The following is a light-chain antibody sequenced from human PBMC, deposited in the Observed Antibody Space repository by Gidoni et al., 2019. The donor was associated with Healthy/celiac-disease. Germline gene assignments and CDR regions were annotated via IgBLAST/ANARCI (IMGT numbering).Light chain of an antibody. CDR3: QQSYSTPIT. Sequence: DIQMTQSPSSLSASVGDRVTITCRASQSISSYFNWYQQKPGKAPKLLIYAASSLQSGVPSRFSGSGSGTYFTLTISSLQPEYFATYYCQQSYSTPITFXQXTRLEIK. CDR2: AAS. J-gene: IGKJ5*01. CDR1: QSISSY. V-gene: IGKV1-39*01.